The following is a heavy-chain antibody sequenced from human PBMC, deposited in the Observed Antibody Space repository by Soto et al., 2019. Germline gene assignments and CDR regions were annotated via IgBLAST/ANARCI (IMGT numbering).Heavy chain of an antibody. CDR2: FDPEDGET. J-gene: IGHJ4*02. Sequence: GASVKVSCKVSGYTLTELSMHWVRQAPGKGLEWMGGFDPEDGETIYAQKFQGRVTMTEDTSTDTAYMELSSLRSEDTAVYYCATDQAVAGNFDYWGQGTLVTVSS. CDR1: GYTLTELS. V-gene: IGHV1-24*01. D-gene: IGHD6-19*01. CDR3: ATDQAVAGNFDY.